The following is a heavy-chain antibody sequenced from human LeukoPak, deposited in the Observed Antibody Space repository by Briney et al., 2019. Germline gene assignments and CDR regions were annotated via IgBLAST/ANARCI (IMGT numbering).Heavy chain of an antibody. CDR1: GFTFTSYG. D-gene: IGHD5-18*01. Sequence: GGSLRLSCAASGFTFTSYGMHCVRQAPGKGLEWVAFIRYDGSNKYYADSVKGRFTISRDNSKNTLYLQMNSQRAADTAVYYCAKGLVGYRPFYFDYWGQGTLVTVSS. CDR3: AKGLVGYRPFYFDY. J-gene: IGHJ4*02. CDR2: IRYDGSNK. V-gene: IGHV3-30*02.